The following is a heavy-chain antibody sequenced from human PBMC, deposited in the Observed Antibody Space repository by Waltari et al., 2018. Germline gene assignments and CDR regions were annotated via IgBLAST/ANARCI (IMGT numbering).Heavy chain of an antibody. D-gene: IGHD6-19*01. CDR2: INHSGST. J-gene: IGHJ4*02. Sequence: QVQLQQWGAGLLKPSETLSLTCAVYGGSFCGYYCSWIRQPPGKGLEWIGEINHSGSTNYNPSLKSRVTISVDTSKNQFSLKLSSVTAADTAVYYCARGPRQWLVRPLDYWGQGTLVTVSS. CDR1: GGSFCGYY. V-gene: IGHV4-34*01. CDR3: ARGPRQWLVRPLDY.